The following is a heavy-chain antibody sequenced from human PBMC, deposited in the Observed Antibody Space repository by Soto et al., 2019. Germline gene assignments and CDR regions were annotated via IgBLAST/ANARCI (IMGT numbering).Heavy chain of an antibody. Sequence: AVKVSCKASGGTFGSYAISWVRQAPGQGLEWMGGIIPIFGTANYAQKFQGRVTITADESTSTAYMELSSLRSEDTAVYYCARDIDYYDSSGYPNWFDPWGQGTLVTVSS. V-gene: IGHV1-69*13. CDR2: IIPIFGTA. D-gene: IGHD3-22*01. CDR3: ARDIDYYDSSGYPNWFDP. CDR1: GGTFGSYA. J-gene: IGHJ5*02.